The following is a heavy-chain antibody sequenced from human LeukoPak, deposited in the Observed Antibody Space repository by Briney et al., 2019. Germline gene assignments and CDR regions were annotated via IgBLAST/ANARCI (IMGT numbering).Heavy chain of an antibody. J-gene: IGHJ4*02. CDR2: ISSSGNTI. Sequence: GGSLRLSCAASGFTFSSYEMDWVRQAPGKGLEWVSYISSSGNTIYYADSVKGRFTISRDNAKNSLYLQMNSLRAEDTAVFYCVREGAGNSEDYWGQGTLVTVSS. CDR1: GFTFSSYE. CDR3: VREGAGNSEDY. D-gene: IGHD4-23*01. V-gene: IGHV3-48*03.